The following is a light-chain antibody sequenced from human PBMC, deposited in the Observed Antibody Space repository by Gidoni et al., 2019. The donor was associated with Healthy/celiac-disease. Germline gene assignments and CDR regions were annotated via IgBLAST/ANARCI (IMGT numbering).Light chain of an antibody. CDR2: WAS. CDR3: QQYYSTPRT. J-gene: IGKJ1*01. CDR1: QSVLYSSKNKNY. Sequence: DIVMTQSPASLAVSLGERDPINCKSSQSVLYSSKNKNYLAWYQQKPGQPPKLLIYWASTRESGVPDRFSGSGSGTDFTLTISSLQAEDVAVYYCQQYYSTPRTFGQGTKVEIK. V-gene: IGKV4-1*01.